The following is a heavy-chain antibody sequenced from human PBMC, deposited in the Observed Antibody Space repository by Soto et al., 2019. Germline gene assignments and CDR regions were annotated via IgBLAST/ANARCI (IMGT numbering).Heavy chain of an antibody. CDR3: ARGRIAARPFFDY. Sequence: SETLSLTCTGSGGSISSYYWSWIRQPPGKGLEWIGYIYYSGSTNYNPSLKSRVTISVDTSKNQFSLKLSSVTAADTAVYYCARGRIAARPFFDYWGQGTLVTVSS. J-gene: IGHJ4*02. V-gene: IGHV4-59*01. CDR2: IYYSGST. D-gene: IGHD6-6*01. CDR1: GGSISSYY.